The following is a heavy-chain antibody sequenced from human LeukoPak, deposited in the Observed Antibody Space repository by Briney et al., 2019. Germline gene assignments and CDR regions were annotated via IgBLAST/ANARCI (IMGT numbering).Heavy chain of an antibody. CDR1: GFTFSSYG. CDR2: IWYDGSNK. D-gene: IGHD2-15*01. CDR3: ARAPPCSGGSCYSGYFDC. V-gene: IGHV3-33*01. Sequence: PGRSLRLSCAASGFTFSSYGMHWVRQAPGKGLEWVAVIWYDGSNKYYADSVKGRFTISRDNSKNTLYLQMNSLRAEDTAVYYCARAPPCSGGSCYSGYFDCWGQGTLVTVSS. J-gene: IGHJ4*02.